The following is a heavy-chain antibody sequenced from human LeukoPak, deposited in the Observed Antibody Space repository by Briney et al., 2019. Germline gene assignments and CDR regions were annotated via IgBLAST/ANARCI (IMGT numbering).Heavy chain of an antibody. CDR1: GDSISTYY. V-gene: IGHV4-59*01. CDR3: ARAVGGDGSGSL. Sequence: ASETLSLTCTVSGDSISTYYWSWIRQPPGKGLEWIGYIYYRVTSDYNPSLKSRVSMSVDMSTRQISLKLSSVTAADTAVYYCARAVGGDGSGSLWGPGTLVTVSS. D-gene: IGHD3-10*01. J-gene: IGHJ4*02. CDR2: IYYRVTS.